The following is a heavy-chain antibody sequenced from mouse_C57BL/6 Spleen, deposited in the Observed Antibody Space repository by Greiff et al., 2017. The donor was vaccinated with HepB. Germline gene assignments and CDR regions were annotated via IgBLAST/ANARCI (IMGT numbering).Heavy chain of an antibody. Sequence: QVQLQQSGPELVKPGASVKISCTASGYAFSSSWMNWVKQRPGKGLEWIGRIYPGDGDTNYNGKFKGKATLTADKSSSTAYMQLSSLTSEDSAVYFCARMITTVVATNFDYWGQGTTLTVSS. CDR3: ARMITTVVATNFDY. J-gene: IGHJ2*01. D-gene: IGHD1-1*01. V-gene: IGHV1-82*01. CDR2: IYPGDGDT. CDR1: GYAFSSSW.